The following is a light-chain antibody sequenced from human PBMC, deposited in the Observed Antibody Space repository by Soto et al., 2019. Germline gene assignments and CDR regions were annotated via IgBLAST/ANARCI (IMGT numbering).Light chain of an antibody. V-gene: IGLV1-51*02. Sequence: QSVLTQPPSVSAAPGQKVTISCSGSTSNIGNNYVSWYQQLPGTAPKLLIYENDKRPSGIPDRFSGSKSGTSATLGITGLQTGDEADYYCGTLDSSLSAEVFAIGTKVTVL. CDR1: TSNIGNNY. CDR3: GTLDSSLSAEV. CDR2: END. J-gene: IGLJ1*01.